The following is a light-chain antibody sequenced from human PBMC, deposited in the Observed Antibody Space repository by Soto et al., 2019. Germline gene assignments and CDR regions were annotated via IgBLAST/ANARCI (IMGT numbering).Light chain of an antibody. Sequence: EIVMTQSPATLSVSPGERATLSCRASQSVNIHLAWYQQKPGQAPRLLIYGASTRATGIPARFSGSGSGTEFTLTISSLQSEDFAVYYCQQYNNWPLTFGGGTKVDIK. CDR2: GAS. J-gene: IGKJ4*01. CDR1: QSVNIH. CDR3: QQYNNWPLT. V-gene: IGKV3-15*01.